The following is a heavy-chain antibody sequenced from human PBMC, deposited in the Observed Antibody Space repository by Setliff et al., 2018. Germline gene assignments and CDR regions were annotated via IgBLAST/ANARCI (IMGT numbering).Heavy chain of an antibody. CDR3: ARGGTFRYFDF. CDR1: DGSLSTYY. CDR2: VYYSGTA. J-gene: IGHJ4*02. Sequence: SETLSLTCTVSDGSLSTYYWSWIRQPPGKGLEFIGYVYYSGTANYSPSLRSRLTISVDTSKNQFSLKLRSVTAADTAVYYWARGGTFRYFDFWGQGAPVTVSS. D-gene: IGHD5-12*01. V-gene: IGHV4-59*01.